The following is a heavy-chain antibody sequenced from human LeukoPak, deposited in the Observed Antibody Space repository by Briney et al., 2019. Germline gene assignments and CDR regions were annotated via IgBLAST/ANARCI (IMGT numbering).Heavy chain of an antibody. J-gene: IGHJ3*02. CDR3: ATPMPTDAFDI. CDR2: IYYSGST. Sequence: SETLSLTCTVSGGSISSYYWSWIRQPPGKGLEWIGYIYYSGSTNYNPSLKSRVTISVDTSRNQFSLKLSSVTAADTAVYYCATPMPTDAFDIWGQGTMVTVSS. CDR1: GGSISSYY. D-gene: IGHD2-2*01. V-gene: IGHV4-59*08.